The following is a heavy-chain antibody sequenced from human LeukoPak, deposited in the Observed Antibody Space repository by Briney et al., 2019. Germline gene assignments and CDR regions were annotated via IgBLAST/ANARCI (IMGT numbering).Heavy chain of an antibody. CDR3: AREWVF. Sequence: ASVKVSCKASGYIFTSYSMNWVRQASGQGLEWVGWINTNTGNPTYAQGFTGRFVFSLDTSVSTAYLQISSLKAEDTAVYYCAREWVFRGQGTLVTVST. CDR1: GYIFTSYS. J-gene: IGHJ4*02. V-gene: IGHV7-4-1*02. CDR2: INTNTGNP.